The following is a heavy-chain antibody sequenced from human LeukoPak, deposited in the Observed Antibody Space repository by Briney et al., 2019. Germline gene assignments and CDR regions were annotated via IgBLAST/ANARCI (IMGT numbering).Heavy chain of an antibody. V-gene: IGHV3-7*01. Sequence: PGGSLRLSCATSGFTFSSYWMSWVRQAPGKGLEWVANINQHGNEKYYVDSVKGRFTISRDNAKNSLYLQMNSLRAGDTAVYYCARDARPNYYTSGSGIWGQGTLVTLSS. CDR1: GFTFSSYW. CDR2: INQHGNEK. D-gene: IGHD3-10*01. J-gene: IGHJ4*02. CDR3: ARDARPNYYTSGSGI.